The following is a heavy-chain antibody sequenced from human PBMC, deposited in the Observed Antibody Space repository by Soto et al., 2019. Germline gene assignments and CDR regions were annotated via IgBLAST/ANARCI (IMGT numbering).Heavy chain of an antibody. V-gene: IGHV3-48*02. CDR2: ISSSSSTI. J-gene: IGHJ4*02. CDR1: GFTFSSYS. Sequence: GGSLRLSCAASGFTFSSYSMNWVRQAPGKGLEWVSYISSSSSTIYYADSVKGRFTISRDNAKNSLYLQMNSLRDEDTAVYYCARDRMAAWSAAAYFDYWGQETLVTVSS. CDR3: ARDRMAAWSAAAYFDY. D-gene: IGHD6-25*01.